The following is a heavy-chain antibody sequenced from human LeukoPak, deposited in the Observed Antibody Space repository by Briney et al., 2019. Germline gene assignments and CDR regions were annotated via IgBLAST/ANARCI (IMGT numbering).Heavy chain of an antibody. CDR3: ARAGYCSSTSCYFGYYYYGMDV. CDR1: GGSISSYY. V-gene: IGHV4-59*01. CDR2: IYYSGST. J-gene: IGHJ6*02. D-gene: IGHD2-2*01. Sequence: SETLSLTCTVSGGSISSYYWSWIRQPPGKGLEWTGYIYYSGSTNYNPSLKSRVTISVDTSKNQFSLKLSSVTAADTAVYYCARAGYCSSTSCYFGYYYYGMDVWGQGTTVTVSS.